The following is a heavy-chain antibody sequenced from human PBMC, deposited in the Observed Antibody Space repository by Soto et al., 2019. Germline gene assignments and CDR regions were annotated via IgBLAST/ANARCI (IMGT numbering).Heavy chain of an antibody. V-gene: IGHV3-23*01. CDR3: AKGLYSSSWGYFQH. Sequence: QPGGSLRLSCAASGFTFSSYAMSWVRQAPGKGLEWVSAISGSGSSTYYADSVKGRFTISRDNSKNTLYLQMNSLRAEDTAVYYCAKGLYSSSWGYFQHWGQGTLVTVSS. J-gene: IGHJ1*01. D-gene: IGHD6-13*01. CDR1: GFTFSSYA. CDR2: ISGSGSST.